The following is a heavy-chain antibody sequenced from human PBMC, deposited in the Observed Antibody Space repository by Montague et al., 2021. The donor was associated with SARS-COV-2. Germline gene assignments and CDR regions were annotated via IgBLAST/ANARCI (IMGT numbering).Heavy chain of an antibody. J-gene: IGHJ3*02. Sequence: QSGAEVKTPGESLRISCKGSGYSFTSYWISWVRQMPGKGLEWMGRIDPSDSYTNYSPSFQGHVTISADKSISTAYLQWSSLKASDTATYYCASLPEGRFGELRGVNAFDIWGQGTMVTVSS. V-gene: IGHV5-10-1*01. CDR3: ASLPEGRFGELRGVNAFDI. CDR1: GYSFTSYW. D-gene: IGHD3-10*01. CDR2: IDPSDSYT.